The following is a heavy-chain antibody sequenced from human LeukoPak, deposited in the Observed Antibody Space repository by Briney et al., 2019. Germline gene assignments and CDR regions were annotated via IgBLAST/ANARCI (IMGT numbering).Heavy chain of an antibody. CDR3: ALSGGSDWYGLEC. J-gene: IGHJ4*02. D-gene: IGHD6-13*01. CDR2: ISVSATT. CDR1: GFTFSSYA. V-gene: IGHV3-23*01. Sequence: PGGSLRLSCAASGFTFSSYAMSWVRQAPGKGLEWISAISVSATTYYADSVKGRFTISRDNSKNTLYLQINSLRAEDTALYYCALSGGSDWYGLECWGQGTLVTVSS.